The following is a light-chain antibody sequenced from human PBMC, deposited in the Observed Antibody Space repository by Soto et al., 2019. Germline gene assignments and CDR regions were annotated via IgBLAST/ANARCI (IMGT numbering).Light chain of an antibody. CDR3: ATWDDTLNGVG. J-gene: IGLJ3*02. V-gene: IGLV1-44*01. Sequence: QSVLTQPPSASGTPGQRVTISCSGSSSNIGINAVNWYQQLPGTAPKLLIYGNNQRPSGVADRFSGSKSGTSASLAISGLQSDDDTDYYCATWDDTLNGVGFGGGTQLTVL. CDR2: GNN. CDR1: SSNIGINA.